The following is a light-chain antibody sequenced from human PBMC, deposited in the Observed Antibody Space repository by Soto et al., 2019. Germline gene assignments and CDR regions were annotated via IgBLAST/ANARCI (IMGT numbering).Light chain of an antibody. CDR1: SSDVGGYNY. CDR3: GTNTTSNPPKID. Sequence: QSVLTQPASVSGSPGQSITISCTGTSSDVGGYNYVSWYQHHPGKAPKLIIYDVTNRPSGVSNPFSGSKSGNTASLTISGLQPEEWAVYYRGTNTTSNPPKIDFGTGTRVTVL. CDR2: DVT. J-gene: IGLJ1*01. V-gene: IGLV2-14*03.